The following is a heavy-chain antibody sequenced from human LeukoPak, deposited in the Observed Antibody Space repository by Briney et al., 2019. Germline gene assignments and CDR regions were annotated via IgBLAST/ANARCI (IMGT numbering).Heavy chain of an antibody. V-gene: IGHV1-18*01. Sequence: ASVKVSCKASGYTFTSYGISWVRQAPGHGLEWMGWISAYNGNTNYAQKLQGRVTMTTDTSTSTAYMELRSLRSDDTAVYYCARDSGASSGWYGRFDYWGQGTLVTVSS. J-gene: IGHJ4*02. CDR2: ISAYNGNT. D-gene: IGHD6-19*01. CDR1: GYTFTSYG. CDR3: ARDSGASSGWYGRFDY.